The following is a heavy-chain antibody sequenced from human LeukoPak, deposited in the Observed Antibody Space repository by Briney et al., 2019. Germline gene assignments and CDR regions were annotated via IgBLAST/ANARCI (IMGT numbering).Heavy chain of an antibody. V-gene: IGHV3-74*01. Sequence: GSLRLSCAASGFTFSSYWMHWVRQAPGKGLVWVSRINSDGSSTDYADSVKGRFTISRDNSKNTLYLQMNSLRAEDTAVYYCAKSPGSRPIGIDYWGQGTLVTVSS. CDR3: AKSPGSRPIGIDY. CDR2: INSDGSST. D-gene: IGHD1-1*01. CDR1: GFTFSSYW. J-gene: IGHJ4*02.